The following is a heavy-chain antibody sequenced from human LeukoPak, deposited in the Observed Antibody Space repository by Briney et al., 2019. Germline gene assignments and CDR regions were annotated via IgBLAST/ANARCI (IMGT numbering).Heavy chain of an antibody. J-gene: IGHJ4*02. D-gene: IGHD5-18*01. V-gene: IGHV4-59*01. Sequence: SETLSLTCSVSGGXISSYYCSWIRQPPGKGLEWIGYIYYSGSTNYNPSLKGRVTISVDTSKNQFSLKLSSVTAAETAVYYCARESGDTAMAHSDYWGQGTLVTVSS. CDR1: GGXISSYY. CDR3: ARESGDTAMAHSDY. CDR2: IYYSGST.